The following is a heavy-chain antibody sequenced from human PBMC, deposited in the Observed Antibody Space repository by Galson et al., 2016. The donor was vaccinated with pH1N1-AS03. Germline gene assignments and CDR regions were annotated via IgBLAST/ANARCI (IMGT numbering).Heavy chain of an antibody. CDR1: GFSFSSHV. CDR2: ISYDGTNK. J-gene: IGHJ6*02. V-gene: IGHV3-30*18. CDR3: AKVREGGYYFNHYYALDV. D-gene: IGHD3-3*01. Sequence: FLRLSCAASGFSFSSHVMHWVRQAPGKGLEWVAVISYDGTNKYYADSVKGRFTISRDNSKNTLYLQMDSLRPEDTAVYYCAKVREGGYYFNHYYALDVWGRGTTVTVS.